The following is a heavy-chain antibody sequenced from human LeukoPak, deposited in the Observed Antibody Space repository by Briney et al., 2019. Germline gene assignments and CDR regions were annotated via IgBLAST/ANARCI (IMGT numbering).Heavy chain of an antibody. CDR3: AKGPVNSYDSSGQNWYFDY. Sequence: GGSLRLSCAASGFTFSRYGMHWVRQAPGKGLEWVAFIRYDGSNKYYADSVKGRFTISRDNSRDNSKNTLYLQMNSLRAEDTAVYYCAKGPVNSYDSSGQNWYFDYWGRGTLVTVSS. V-gene: IGHV3-30*02. CDR2: IRYDGSNK. CDR1: GFTFSRYG. J-gene: IGHJ4*02. D-gene: IGHD3-22*01.